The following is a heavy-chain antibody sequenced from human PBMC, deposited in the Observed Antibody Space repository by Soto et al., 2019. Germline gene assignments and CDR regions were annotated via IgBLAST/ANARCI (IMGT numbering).Heavy chain of an antibody. J-gene: IGHJ6*02. CDR3: TGPVYYDFWSGFSGYYGMDV. Sequence: GGSLRLSCAASGFTFSNAWMSWVRQAPGKGLEWVGRIKSKTDGGTTDYAAPVKGRFTISRDDSKNTLYLQMNSLKTEDTAMYYCTGPVYYDFWSGFSGYYGMDVWGQGTTVTVSS. V-gene: IGHV3-15*01. CDR1: GFTFSNAW. D-gene: IGHD3-3*01. CDR2: IKSKTDGGTT.